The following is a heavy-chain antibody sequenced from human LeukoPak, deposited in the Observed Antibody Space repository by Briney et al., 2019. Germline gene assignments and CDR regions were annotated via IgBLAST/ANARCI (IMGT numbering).Heavy chain of an antibody. J-gene: IGHJ5*02. V-gene: IGHV3-66*01. Sequence: PGGSLRLSCAASGFTVSSNYMSWVRQAPGKGLEWVSVIYSGGSTYYADSVKGRFTISRDNSKNTLYLQMNSLRAEDTAVYYCAKGFAWHYYGSGNNQEDWFDPWGQGTLVTVSS. CDR1: GFTVSSNY. D-gene: IGHD3-10*01. CDR2: IYSGGST. CDR3: AKGFAWHYYGSGNNQEDWFDP.